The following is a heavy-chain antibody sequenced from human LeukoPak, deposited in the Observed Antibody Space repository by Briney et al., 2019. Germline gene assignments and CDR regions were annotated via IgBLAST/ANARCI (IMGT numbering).Heavy chain of an antibody. V-gene: IGHV4-34*01. D-gene: IGHD5-18*01. CDR2: INHSGST. Sequence: PSETLSLTCAVYGGSFSGYYWSWIRQPPGKGLEWIGEINHSGSTNYNPSLKSRVTISVDTSKNQFSLKLSSVTAADTAVYYCARRLLVRGYSYGYVDYWGQGTLVTVSS. CDR3: ARRLLVRGYSYGYVDY. CDR1: GGSFSGYY. J-gene: IGHJ4*02.